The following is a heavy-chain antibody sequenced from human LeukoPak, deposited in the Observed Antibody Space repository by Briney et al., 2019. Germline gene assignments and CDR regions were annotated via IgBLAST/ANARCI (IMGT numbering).Heavy chain of an antibody. V-gene: IGHV4-39*01. D-gene: IGHD3-22*01. CDR3: ARHFYDSSGYYYSDEGVYYFDY. CDR2: IYYSGST. Sequence: PSETLSLTCTVSGGSISSYHWSWIRQPPGKGLEWIGSIYYSGSTYYNPSLKSRVTISVDTSKKQLSLKMSSVTAADTAVYYCARHFYDSSGYYYSDEGVYYFDYWGQGTLVTVSS. CDR1: GGSISSYH. J-gene: IGHJ4*02.